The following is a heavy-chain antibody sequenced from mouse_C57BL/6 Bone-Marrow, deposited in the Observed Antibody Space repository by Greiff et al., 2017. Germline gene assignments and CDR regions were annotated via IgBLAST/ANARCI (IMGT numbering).Heavy chain of an antibody. J-gene: IGHJ2*01. CDR3: SREEAQAPYYVDY. D-gene: IGHD3-2*02. Sequence: VQLQQPGAELVMPGASVKLSCKASGYTFTSYWMHWVKQRPGQGLEWIGEIDPSDSYTNYNQKFKGKSTLTVAKSSSTAYMQLSSLTSEDSAVYYSSREEAQAPYYVDYWGQGTTLTVSA. CDR1: GYTFTSYW. V-gene: IGHV1-69*01. CDR2: IDPSDSYT.